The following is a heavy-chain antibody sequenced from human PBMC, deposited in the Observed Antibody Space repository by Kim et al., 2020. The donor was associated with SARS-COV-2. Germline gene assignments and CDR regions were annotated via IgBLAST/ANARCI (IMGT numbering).Heavy chain of an antibody. CDR1: GFTFSSYW. Sequence: GGSLRLSCAASGFTFSSYWMHWVRQAPGKGLVWVSRINSDGSSTSYADSVKGQFTISRDNAKNTLYLQMNSLRAEDTAVYYCARDQGLFGELSDYFDYWGQGTLVTVSS. CDR2: INSDGSST. J-gene: IGHJ4*02. V-gene: IGHV3-74*01. CDR3: ARDQGLFGELSDYFDY. D-gene: IGHD3-10*02.